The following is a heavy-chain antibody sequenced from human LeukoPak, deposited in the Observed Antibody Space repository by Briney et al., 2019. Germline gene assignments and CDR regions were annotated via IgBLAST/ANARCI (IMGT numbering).Heavy chain of an antibody. J-gene: IGHJ4*02. CDR2: MNPNSGNT. CDR1: GYTLTTLL. Sequence: AALKVSFKASGYTLTTLLNNWGPQAPGERLGWMGWMNPNSGNTGYAQKFQGRVTMPRNTSISTAYMELSSLRSEDTAVYYCARSGRVLLYDYWGQGTLVTVSS. CDR3: ARSGRVLLYDY. V-gene: IGHV1-8*01. D-gene: IGHD3-10*01.